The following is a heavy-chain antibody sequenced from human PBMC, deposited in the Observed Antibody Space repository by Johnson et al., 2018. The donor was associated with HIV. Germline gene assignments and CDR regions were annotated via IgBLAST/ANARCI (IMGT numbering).Heavy chain of an antibody. CDR1: DFTFSRYW. D-gene: IGHD3-22*01. Sequence: VQLVESGGGLVQPGGSLRLSCAASDFTFSRYWMTWVRQAPGKGLEWVSGISGSGGSTYYADSVKGRFTISRDNSKNTLYLQMNSLRAEDTAVYYCASTTYYYDSSGLADEYAFDIWGQGTMVTVSS. CDR3: ASTTYYYDSSGLADEYAFDI. V-gene: IGHV3-23*04. CDR2: ISGSGGST. J-gene: IGHJ3*02.